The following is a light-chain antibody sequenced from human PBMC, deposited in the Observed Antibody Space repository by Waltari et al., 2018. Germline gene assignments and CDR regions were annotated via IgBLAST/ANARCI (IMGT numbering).Light chain of an antibody. J-gene: IGKJ4*01. CDR3: QLGSSWST. V-gene: IGKV3-11*01. Sequence: EIVVTQSPATLSLSPGERATLSCRASQSARGFLAWYQQKPGQAPRLLIYDVSKRATGIASRFSGSGSETDFTLTISSLEAEDFAFYYCQLGSSWSTFGGGTKVEI. CDR2: DVS. CDR1: QSARGF.